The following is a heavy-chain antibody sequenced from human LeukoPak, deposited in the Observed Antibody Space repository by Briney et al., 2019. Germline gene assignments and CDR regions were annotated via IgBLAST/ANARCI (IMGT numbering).Heavy chain of an antibody. CDR3: ARSNHYYDSSGYFR. V-gene: IGHV3-21*01. CDR1: GFTFSSYS. CDR2: ISSSSSYI. J-gene: IGHJ4*02. D-gene: IGHD3-22*01. Sequence: GGSLRLSCAASGFTFSSYSMDWVRQAPGKGLEWVSSISSSSSYIYYADSVKGRFTISRDNAKNSLYLQMNSLRAEDTAVYYCARSNHYYDSSGYFRWGQGTLVAVSS.